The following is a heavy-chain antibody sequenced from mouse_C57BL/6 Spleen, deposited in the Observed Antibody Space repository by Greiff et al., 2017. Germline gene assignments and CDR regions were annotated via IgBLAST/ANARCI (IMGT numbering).Heavy chain of an antibody. D-gene: IGHD1-1*01. Sequence: VQLQQSGPELVKPGASVKISCKASGYAFSSSWMNWVKQRPGTGLEWIGRIYPGDGDTNYNGKFKGKATLTADKSSSTAYMQLSSLTSEDSAVYFCARHGSSYEGFAYWGQGTLVTVSA. CDR1: GYAFSSSW. CDR2: IYPGDGDT. J-gene: IGHJ3*01. V-gene: IGHV1-82*01. CDR3: ARHGSSYEGFAY.